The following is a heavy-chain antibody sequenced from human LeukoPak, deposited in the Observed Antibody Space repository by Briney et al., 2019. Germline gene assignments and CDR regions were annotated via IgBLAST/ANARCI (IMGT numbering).Heavy chain of an antibody. Sequence: SETLSLTCTVSGGSISSYYWSWIRQPPGKGLEWIGYIYYSGSTNYNPSLKSRVTISVDTSKNQFSLKLSSVTAADTAVYYCARDRVVGNYYYYMDVWGKGTTVTVSS. V-gene: IGHV4-59*12. J-gene: IGHJ6*03. CDR1: GGSISSYY. CDR2: IYYSGST. D-gene: IGHD2-15*01. CDR3: ARDRVVGNYYYYMDV.